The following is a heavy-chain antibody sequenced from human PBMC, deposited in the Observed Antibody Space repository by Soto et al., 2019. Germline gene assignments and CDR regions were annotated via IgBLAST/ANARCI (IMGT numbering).Heavy chain of an antibody. V-gene: IGHV4-59*08. CDR1: GGSISSYY. J-gene: IGHJ4*02. CDR3: ARHETLDGDYDY. D-gene: IGHD4-17*01. Sequence: QVQLQESGPGLVKPSETLSLTCTVSGGSISSYYWSWIRQPPGKGLEWIGYTHYSGSTNYNPSLKSRVSISVDTSKNQCSLKLSSVTAADTAVYYCARHETLDGDYDYWGQGTLVTVSS. CDR2: THYSGST.